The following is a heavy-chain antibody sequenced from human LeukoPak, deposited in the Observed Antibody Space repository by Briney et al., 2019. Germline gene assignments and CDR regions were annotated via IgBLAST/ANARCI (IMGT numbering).Heavy chain of an antibody. Sequence: PSETLSLTCTVSGGSISSGGYYWSWIRQHPGKGLEWIGYIYYSGSTYYNPSLKSRVTISVDTSKNQFSLKLSSVTAADTAVYYCARDRVTMVRGVMEEGLYYFDYWGQGTLVTVYS. CDR2: IYYSGST. V-gene: IGHV4-31*03. J-gene: IGHJ4*02. CDR3: ARDRVTMVRGVMEEGLYYFDY. CDR1: GGSISSGGYY. D-gene: IGHD3-10*01.